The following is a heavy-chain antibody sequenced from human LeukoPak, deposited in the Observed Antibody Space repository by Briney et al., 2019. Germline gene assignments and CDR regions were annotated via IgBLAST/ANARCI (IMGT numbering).Heavy chain of an antibody. CDR2: ISYDGSNK. D-gene: IGHD3-3*01. CDR1: GFTFSSYA. Sequence: GGSLRLSCAASGFTFSSYAMHWVRQAPGKGLEWVAVISYDGSNKYYADSVKGRFTISRDDSENTLYLHMSSLKTEDTAVYYCTTDRLDFWSGYANCYYYYYMDVWGKGTSVIVSS. J-gene: IGHJ6*03. V-gene: IGHV3-30-3*01. CDR3: TTDRLDFWSGYANCYYYYYMDV.